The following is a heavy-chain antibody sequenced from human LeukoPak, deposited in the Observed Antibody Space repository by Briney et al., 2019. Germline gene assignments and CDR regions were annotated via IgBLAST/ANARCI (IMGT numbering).Heavy chain of an antibody. V-gene: IGHV4-39*01. J-gene: IGHJ4*02. Sequence: IPSETLSLTCTVSGGSISSSSYYWGWIRQPPGKGLEWIGSIYYSGSTYYNPSLKSRVTISVDTSKNQFSLKLSSVTAADTAVYYCARLDRYGSGGKIDYWGQGTLVTVSS. D-gene: IGHD3-10*01. CDR2: IYYSGST. CDR3: ARLDRYGSGGKIDY. CDR1: GGSISSSSYY.